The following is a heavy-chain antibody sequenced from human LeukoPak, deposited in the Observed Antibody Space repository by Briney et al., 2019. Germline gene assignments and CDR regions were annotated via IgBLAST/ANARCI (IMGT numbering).Heavy chain of an antibody. V-gene: IGHV1-46*01. CDR3: AKDRDTAMAHPGYYYYGMDV. Sequence: ASVKVSCKASGYTLTSYYMHWVRQAPGQGLEWMGIINPSGGSTGYAQKFQGRITMTRDTSTSTVYMELSSLRSEDTAVYYCAKDRDTAMAHPGYYYYGMDVWGQGTTVTVSS. J-gene: IGHJ6*02. CDR2: INPSGGST. CDR1: GYTLTSYY. D-gene: IGHD5-18*01.